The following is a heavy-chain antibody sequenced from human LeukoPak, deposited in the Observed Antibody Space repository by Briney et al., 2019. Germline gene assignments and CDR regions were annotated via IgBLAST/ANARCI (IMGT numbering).Heavy chain of an antibody. V-gene: IGHV3-7*01. CDR3: ARDEPTVTTGPPVGS. CDR2: IKTDGSEK. CDR1: GFTFSNYW. J-gene: IGHJ4*02. D-gene: IGHD4-17*01. Sequence: GGSLRLSCEGSGFTFSNYWMGWVRQAPGKGLQWVANIKTDGSEKYYVDSVKGRFTISRDNAKNSLYLQMNSLRVEDTAVYYCARDEPTVTTGPPVGSWGQGTLVTVSS.